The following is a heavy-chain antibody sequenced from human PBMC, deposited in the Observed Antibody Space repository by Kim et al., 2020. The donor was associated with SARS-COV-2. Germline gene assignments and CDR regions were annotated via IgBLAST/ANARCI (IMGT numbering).Heavy chain of an antibody. CDR1: GFTFDDYG. CDR3: ARGVAAAPLTLSYYYYYMDV. Sequence: GGSLRLSCAASGFTFDDYGMSWVRQAPGKGLEWVSGIKWNGGSTGYADSVKGRFTISRDNAKNSLYLQMNSLRAEDTALYHCARGVAAAPLTLSYYYYYMDVWGKGTTVTVSS. D-gene: IGHD6-13*01. V-gene: IGHV3-20*01. J-gene: IGHJ6*03. CDR2: IKWNGGST.